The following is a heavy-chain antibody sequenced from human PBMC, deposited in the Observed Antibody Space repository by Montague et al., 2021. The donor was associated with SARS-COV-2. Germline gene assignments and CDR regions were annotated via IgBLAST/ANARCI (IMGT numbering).Heavy chain of an antibody. D-gene: IGHD1-1*01. CDR1: GFTFSSYW. Sequence: SLRLSCAASGFTFSSYWMSWVRQAPGKGLEWVANIKQDGSEKYYADSVKGRFTISRDNAKNSLYLQMNSLRAEDTAVYYCARVQRTTGTTRLGTYYYYYYGMDVWGQGTTVTVSS. V-gene: IGHV3-7*01. CDR3: ARVQRTTGTTRLGTYYYYYYGMDV. CDR2: IKQDGSEK. J-gene: IGHJ6*02.